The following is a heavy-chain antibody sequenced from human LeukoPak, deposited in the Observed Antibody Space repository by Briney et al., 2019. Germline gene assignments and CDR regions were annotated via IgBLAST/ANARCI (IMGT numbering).Heavy chain of an antibody. Sequence: GGSLRLSCAASGFSFISYSMNWVRQAPGKGLEWVGHIKSKTDGETADYAAPVKGRFTISRDDSKNTLYLQMNSLKTEDTAVYYCTTGGYYDSSGYWPLDHWGQGTLVTVSS. CDR3: TTGGYYDSSGYWPLDH. D-gene: IGHD3-22*01. CDR1: GFSFISYS. V-gene: IGHV3-15*01. J-gene: IGHJ4*02. CDR2: IKSKTDGETA.